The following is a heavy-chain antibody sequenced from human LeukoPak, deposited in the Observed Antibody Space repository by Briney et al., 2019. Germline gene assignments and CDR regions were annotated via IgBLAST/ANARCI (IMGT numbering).Heavy chain of an antibody. Sequence: SETLSLTCTVSDGSISSSSYYWGWIRQPPGKGLEWIGSIYYSGSTYYNPSLKSRVTISVDTSKNQFSLKLSSVTAADTAVYYCARDARSWNAFHFDYWGQGTLVTVSS. CDR2: IYYSGST. J-gene: IGHJ4*02. CDR1: DGSISSSSYY. D-gene: IGHD1-1*01. CDR3: ARDARSWNAFHFDY. V-gene: IGHV4-39*07.